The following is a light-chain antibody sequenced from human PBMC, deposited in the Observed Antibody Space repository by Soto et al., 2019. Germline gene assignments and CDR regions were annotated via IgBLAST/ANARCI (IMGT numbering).Light chain of an antibody. CDR3: QHYDHPPLT. V-gene: IGKV1-33*01. CDR2: DAS. J-gene: IGKJ4*01. Sequence: IQMTQSPSSLSASLGDRLTISCQASQDISIYLKWYQHKPGKPPKLLIYDASDLEAGVPSRFSGSGSGTDFTFTITSLQPEDVATYYCQHYDHPPLTFGGGTRWIS. CDR1: QDISIY.